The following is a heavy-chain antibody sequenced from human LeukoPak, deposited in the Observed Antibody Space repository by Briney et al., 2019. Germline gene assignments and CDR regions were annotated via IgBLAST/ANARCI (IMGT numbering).Heavy chain of an antibody. CDR2: ISAYNGNT. CDR1: GYTFTSYG. CDR3: ARSSSVTIPGYYFDY. J-gene: IGHJ4*02. V-gene: IGHV1-18*01. D-gene: IGHD2-21*01. Sequence: ASVKVSCKASGYTFTSYGISWVRQAPGQGLEWMGWISAYNGNTNYAQKFQGRVTVTTDTSTSTAYMELRSLRSDDTAVYYCARSSSVTIPGYYFDYWGQGTLVTVSS.